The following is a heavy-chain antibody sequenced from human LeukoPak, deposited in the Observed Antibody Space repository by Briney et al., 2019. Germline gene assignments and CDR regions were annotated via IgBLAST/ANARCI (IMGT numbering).Heavy chain of an antibody. CDR3: ARDQEGFDY. CDR2: IYPRDGTT. J-gene: IGHJ4*02. V-gene: IGHV1-46*01. Sequence: ASVKVSCKASGYTFTSNYIHWVRQAPGQGLEWMGMIYPRDGTTSYAQKFQGRVTVTRDTSTSTVHMELSGLRSEDTAVYYCARDQEGFDYWGQGTLVTVSS. CDR1: GYTFTSNY.